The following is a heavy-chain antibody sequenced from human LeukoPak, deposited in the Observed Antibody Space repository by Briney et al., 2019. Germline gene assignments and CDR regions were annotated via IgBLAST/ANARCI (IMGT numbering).Heavy chain of an antibody. CDR1: GFTVSSNF. CDR2: IYSGGRT. CDR3: ARAKPKNMVRGLIMRRESRYYFDY. J-gene: IGHJ4*02. D-gene: IGHD3-10*01. V-gene: IGHV3-53*01. Sequence: GGPLRLSCAASGFTVSSNFMSWVRQAPGKGLEWVSVIYSGGRTYYADSVKGRFTISRDNSKSTLYIQMNSLRAEDTAVYYCARAKPKNMVRGLIMRRESRYYFDYWGQGTLVTVTS.